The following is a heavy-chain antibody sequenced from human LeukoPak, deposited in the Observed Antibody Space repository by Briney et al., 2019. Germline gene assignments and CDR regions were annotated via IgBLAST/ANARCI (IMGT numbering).Heavy chain of an antibody. CDR1: GYTFTSYY. CDR3: AKRGYSSGSYTIPETYYYYMDV. D-gene: IGHD3-10*01. Sequence: ASVKVSCKASGYTFTSYYMHWVRQAPGQGLEWMGIINPSGGSTSYAQKFQGRVTMTRDMSTSTVYMELSSLRSEDTAVYYCAKRGYSSGSYTIPETYYYYMDVWGKGTTVTVSS. CDR2: INPSGGST. J-gene: IGHJ6*03. V-gene: IGHV1-46*01.